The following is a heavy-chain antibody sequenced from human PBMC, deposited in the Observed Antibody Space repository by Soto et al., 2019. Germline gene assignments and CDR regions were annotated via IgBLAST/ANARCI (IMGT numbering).Heavy chain of an antibody. D-gene: IGHD3-3*01. CDR1: GFTFSNYT. Sequence: GGSLRLSCAGSGFTFSNYTMNWVRQAPGKGLEWVSSISRSNSYIKYADSVKGRFTVSKENAKNSLYLQMNSLRAEDTAVYFFAKASGREWPYYLDSWGQGTLVTAPQ. CDR3: AKASGREWPYYLDS. V-gene: IGHV3-21*01. CDR2: ISRSNSYI. J-gene: IGHJ4*02.